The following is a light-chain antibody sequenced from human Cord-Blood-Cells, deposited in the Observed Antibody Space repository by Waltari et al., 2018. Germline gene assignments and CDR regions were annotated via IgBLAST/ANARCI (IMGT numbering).Light chain of an antibody. V-gene: IGLV2-14*01. Sequence: QSALTQPASVSGFPGQSITISCTGTSSDVGGYNSVSWYQQHPGKAPKLMIYDVSNRPSGVSNRFSGSKSGNTASLTISGLQAEDEADYYCSSYTSSSTVVFGGGTKLTVL. CDR2: DVS. CDR1: SSDVGGYNS. CDR3: SSYTSSSTVV. J-gene: IGLJ2*01.